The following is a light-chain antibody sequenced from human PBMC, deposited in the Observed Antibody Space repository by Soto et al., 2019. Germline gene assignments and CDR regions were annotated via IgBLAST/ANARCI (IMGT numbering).Light chain of an antibody. V-gene: IGLV1-44*01. J-gene: IGLJ1*01. Sequence: QSVLTQPPSASGTPGQRIVISCSGSRSNIGSNSVNWYQQFPGTAPKLLIYINDQRPSGVPDRFSGSKSGTSASLAITGLQAEDEADYYCQSYDSSLSGYVFGTGTRSPY. CDR3: QSYDSSLSGYV. CDR2: IND. CDR1: RSNIGSNS.